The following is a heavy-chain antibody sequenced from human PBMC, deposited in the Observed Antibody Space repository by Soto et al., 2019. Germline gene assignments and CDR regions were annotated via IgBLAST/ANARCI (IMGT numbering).Heavy chain of an antibody. CDR3: ARATADSSSWYYFDY. D-gene: IGHD6-13*01. Sequence: ASVKVSCKASGGTFSSYTISWVRQAPGQGLEWMGRIIPILGIANYAQKFQGRVTITADKSTSTAYMELSSLRSEDTAVYYCARATADSSSWYYFDYWGQGTLVTVSS. V-gene: IGHV1-69*02. CDR2: IIPILGIA. CDR1: GGTFSSYT. J-gene: IGHJ4*02.